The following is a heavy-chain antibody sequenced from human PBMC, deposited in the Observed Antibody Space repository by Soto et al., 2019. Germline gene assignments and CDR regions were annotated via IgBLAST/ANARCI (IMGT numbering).Heavy chain of an antibody. CDR1: GGSINNGGYY. Sequence: SETLSLTCTVSGGSINNGGYYWSWIRQHPGKGLEWIGYIYYSGITYYNPSLKSRVTISVMSVNQFSLKLSSVTAADTAVYYCARAGTEYNYYGMDVWGQGTTVTVSS. V-gene: IGHV4-31*03. CDR2: IYYSGIT. J-gene: IGHJ6*02. D-gene: IGHD1-1*01. CDR3: ARAGTEYNYYGMDV.